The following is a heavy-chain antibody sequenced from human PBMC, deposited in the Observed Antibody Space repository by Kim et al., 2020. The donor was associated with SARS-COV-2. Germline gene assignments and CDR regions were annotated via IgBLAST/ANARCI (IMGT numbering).Heavy chain of an antibody. CDR2: ISGSGSST. CDR1: GFTFSNYA. D-gene: IGHD3-3*01. J-gene: IGHJ4*02. Sequence: GGSLRLSCAASGFTFSNYAMNWVRQAPGKGLEWVSGISGSGSSTFYADSVKGRFTISRDNSKNTLYLQINGLRAEDTALYYCARGREFWSAYGDYWGQGT. CDR3: ARGREFWSAYGDY. V-gene: IGHV3-23*01.